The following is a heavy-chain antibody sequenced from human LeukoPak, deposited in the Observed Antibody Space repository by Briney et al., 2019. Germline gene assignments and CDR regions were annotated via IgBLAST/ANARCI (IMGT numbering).Heavy chain of an antibody. J-gene: IGHJ3*02. CDR3: ATHGGGGYDEDDAFNI. D-gene: IGHD5-12*01. V-gene: IGHV3-11*01. CDR1: GFTFGDYY. CDR2: ITGTGATI. Sequence: GGSLRLSCAASGFTFGDYYMSWIRQAPGKGLEWISYITGTGATIHYSDSVKGRFTISRDNAKNSLSLLMNSLRGEDTAVYYCATHGGGGYDEDDAFNIWGQGTMVTVSS.